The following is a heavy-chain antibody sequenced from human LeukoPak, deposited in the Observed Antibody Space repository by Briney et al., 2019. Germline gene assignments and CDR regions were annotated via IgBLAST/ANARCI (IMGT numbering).Heavy chain of an antibody. V-gene: IGHV4-4*07. Sequence: SETLSLTCTVSGGSISSYYWSWIRQPAGKELEWIGRIYTSGTTNYNPSLKSRVTMSVDTSRNQFSLRLSSVTAADTAVYYCARDAATDFYYGMDVWGQGTTVTVSS. CDR1: GGSISSYY. J-gene: IGHJ6*02. D-gene: IGHD2-15*01. CDR2: IYTSGTT. CDR3: ARDAATDFYYGMDV.